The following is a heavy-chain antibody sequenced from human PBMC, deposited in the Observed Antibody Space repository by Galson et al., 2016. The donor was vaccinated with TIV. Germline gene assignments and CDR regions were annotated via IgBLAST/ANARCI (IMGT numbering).Heavy chain of an antibody. Sequence: SETLSLTCTVSIVSISSPNYFWGWIRQTPGKGLDWIGTTYYTGDTFYNPSLKTRVTISVDTSKNHFSLKLTSVTAADTAIYFRARHYEWGPGLGAFDLWGPGAMVTVSS. CDR2: TYYTGDT. D-gene: IGHD2-8*01. J-gene: IGHJ3*01. CDR1: IVSISSPNYF. CDR3: ARHYEWGPGLGAFDL. V-gene: IGHV4-39*01.